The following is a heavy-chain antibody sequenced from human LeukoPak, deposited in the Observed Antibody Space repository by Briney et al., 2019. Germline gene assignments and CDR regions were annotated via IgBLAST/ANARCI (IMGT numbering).Heavy chain of an antibody. CDR1: GFTFSTYA. V-gene: IGHV3-23*01. J-gene: IGHJ6*02. CDR3: AKEFYFATAV. CDR2: ISGGGGTT. Sequence: PGGSLRLSCAASGFTFSTYAMGWVRQAPGKGLEWVSAISGGGGTTHYADSVKGRFTISRDNSKNTLYLQMDSLRAEDTAVYYCAKEFYFATAVWGQGTTVTVSS. D-gene: IGHD2-15*01.